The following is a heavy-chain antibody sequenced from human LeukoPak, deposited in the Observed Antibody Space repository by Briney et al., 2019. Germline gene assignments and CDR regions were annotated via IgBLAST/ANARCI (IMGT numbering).Heavy chain of an antibody. CDR2: ISGSSTYT. V-gene: IGHV3-11*06. CDR3: ARVGSRGYYFDY. CDR1: GFTFSDYY. Sequence: GGSLRLSCASSGFTFSDYYMSGIRQAPGKGLEWVSHISGSSTYTNYADSVKGRFTIARDNANNSLYLQMNCLTAEDTAVFYCARVGSRGYYFDYWGQGTLVSVSS. J-gene: IGHJ4*02. D-gene: IGHD1-26*01.